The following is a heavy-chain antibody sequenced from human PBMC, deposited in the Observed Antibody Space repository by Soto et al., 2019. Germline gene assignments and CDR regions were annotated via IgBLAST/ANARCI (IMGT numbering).Heavy chain of an antibody. CDR2: ISAHNGNT. J-gene: IGHJ4*02. D-gene: IGHD1-1*01. Sequence: QVHLVQSGAEVKKPGASVKFSCKASGYTFTSYGITWVRQAPGQGLEWMGWISAHNGNTDYAQKLQGRVIVTRDTSTSTAYMELRSLRSDYTAVYYCARGRYGDYWGQGALVTVSS. V-gene: IGHV1-18*01. CDR1: GYTFTSYG. CDR3: ARGRYGDY.